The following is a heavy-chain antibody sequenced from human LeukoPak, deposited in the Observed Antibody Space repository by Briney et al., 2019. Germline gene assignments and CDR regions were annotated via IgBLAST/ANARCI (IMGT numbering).Heavy chain of an antibody. CDR2: INPNSGGT. D-gene: IGHD5-12*01. J-gene: IGHJ4*02. CDR3: ARDGYSGSPTLDY. CDR1: GYTFTGYY. V-gene: IGHV1-2*02. Sequence: ASVKVSCKASGYTFTGYYMHWVRQAPGQGLEWMGWINPNSGGTNYAQKFQGRVTMTRDTSISTVYMELSSLRSEDTAVYYRARDGYSGSPTLDYWGQGTLATVSS.